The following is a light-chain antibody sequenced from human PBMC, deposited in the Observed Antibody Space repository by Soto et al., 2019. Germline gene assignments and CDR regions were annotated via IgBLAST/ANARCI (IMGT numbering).Light chain of an antibody. CDR3: QSYDSVLSASV. CDR1: NSNLGAGYD. CDR2: SDI. V-gene: IGLV1-40*01. J-gene: IGLJ2*01. Sequence: QSVLTQPPSVSGAPGQRVTISCTGNNSNLGAGYDVHWYQQFPGTAPKLLIFSDINRPSGVPARFSASKSGSSASLAISGLQAEDEADYYCQSYDSVLSASVFGGGTKLTVL.